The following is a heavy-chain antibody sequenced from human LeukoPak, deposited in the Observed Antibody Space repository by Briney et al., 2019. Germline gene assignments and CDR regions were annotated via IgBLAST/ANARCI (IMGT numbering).Heavy chain of an antibody. V-gene: IGHV4-59*08. J-gene: IGHJ4*02. CDR3: ARAPVYSGTYFDY. Sequence: PSKTLSLTCAVYGGSISSYYWSWIRQPPGKGLEWIGYIYYSGSTNYNPSLKSRVTISLDTSKNQFSLKLSSVTAADTAVYYCARAPVYSGTYFDYWGQGTLVTVSS. CDR2: IYYSGST. CDR1: GGSISSYY. D-gene: IGHD1-26*01.